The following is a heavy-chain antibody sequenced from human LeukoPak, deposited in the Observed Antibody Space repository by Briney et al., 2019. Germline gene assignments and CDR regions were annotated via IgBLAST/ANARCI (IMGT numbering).Heavy chain of an antibody. CDR1: GGSISSYY. CDR3: ARCTDYYGSGSLFDY. Sequence: SETLSLTCTVSGGSISSYYWSWIRQPPGKGLEWIGYIYYSGSTNYNPSLKSRVTISVDTSKNQISLKLSSVTAADTAVYYCARCTDYYGSGSLFDYWGQGTLVTVSS. J-gene: IGHJ4*02. CDR2: IYYSGST. V-gene: IGHV4-59*08. D-gene: IGHD3-10*01.